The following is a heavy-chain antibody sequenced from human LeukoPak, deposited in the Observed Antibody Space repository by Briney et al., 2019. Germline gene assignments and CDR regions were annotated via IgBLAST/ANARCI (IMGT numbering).Heavy chain of an antibody. Sequence: ASVKVSCKASGYTFTGYYMHWVRQAPGQGLEWMGWINPNSGGTNYAQKFQGRVTMTRDTSISTDYMELSRLRSDDTAVYYCARDPQGYCSGGSCYTITTFDYWGQGTLVTVSS. D-gene: IGHD2-15*01. CDR3: ARDPQGYCSGGSCYTITTFDY. V-gene: IGHV1-2*02. J-gene: IGHJ4*02. CDR2: INPNSGGT. CDR1: GYTFTGYY.